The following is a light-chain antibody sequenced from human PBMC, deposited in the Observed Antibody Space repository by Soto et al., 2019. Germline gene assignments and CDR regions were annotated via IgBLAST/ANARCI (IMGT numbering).Light chain of an antibody. Sequence: QSVLTQPASVSGSPGQSITISCTGTSSVVGSYNLVSWYQQHPGKAPKLMIYEGSKRPSGVSNRFSGSKSGNTASLTISGLQAEDEADYYCCSYAGSSTYVLGTGTKGTVL. V-gene: IGLV2-23*01. CDR3: CSYAGSSTYV. CDR2: EGS. J-gene: IGLJ1*01. CDR1: SSVVGSYNL.